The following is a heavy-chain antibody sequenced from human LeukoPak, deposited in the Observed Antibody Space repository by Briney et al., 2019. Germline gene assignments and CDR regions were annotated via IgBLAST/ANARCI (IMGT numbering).Heavy chain of an antibody. CDR1: GFTFSNFI. CDR2: ITGGSNHI. CDR3: ASARGSNYGSLGD. J-gene: IGHJ4*02. V-gene: IGHV3-21*01. D-gene: IGHD5-18*01. Sequence: GGSLRLSCAASGFTFSNFIMNWVRQAPGKGLEWVAFITGGSNHIYYADSVQGRFTISRDNAKNSLYLQMNSLRVEDTAVYYCASARGSNYGSLGDWGQGTLVTVSS.